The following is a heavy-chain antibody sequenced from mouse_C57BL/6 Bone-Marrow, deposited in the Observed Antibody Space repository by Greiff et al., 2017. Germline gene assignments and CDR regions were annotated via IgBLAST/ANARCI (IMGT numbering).Heavy chain of an antibody. Sequence: EVKLQESGPGLVKPSQSLSLTCSVTGYSITSGYYWNWIRQFPGNKLEWMGYISYDGSNNYNPSLKNRISITRDTSKNQFFLKLNSVTTEDTATYYAARDPNYYGDAMDYWGQGTSVTVSS. D-gene: IGHD1-1*01. J-gene: IGHJ4*01. CDR1: GYSITSGYY. CDR3: ARDPNYYGDAMDY. V-gene: IGHV3-6*01. CDR2: ISYDGSN.